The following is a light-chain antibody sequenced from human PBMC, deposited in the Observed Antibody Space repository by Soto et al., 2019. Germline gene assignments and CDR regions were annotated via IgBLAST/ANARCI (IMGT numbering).Light chain of an antibody. CDR3: QQRSHWPRT. CDR2: DVS. V-gene: IGKV3-11*01. J-gene: IGKJ1*01. Sequence: VLTQSPGTLSLSPGERATLSCRASQSVSSNYLAWFQQKPGQAPRLLIYDVSNRATGIPARFSGSGSGTDFSLTISSLEPEDFAVYYCQQRSHWPRTFGQGTKVDIK. CDR1: QSVSSNY.